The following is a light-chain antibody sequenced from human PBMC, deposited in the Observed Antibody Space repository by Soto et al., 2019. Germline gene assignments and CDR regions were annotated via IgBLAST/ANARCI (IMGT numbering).Light chain of an antibody. Sequence: ILMTQSPDSLAVSLGERATINCKSSQRVLYSSDNKNYLAWYQQKPGQPPKLLIYWASTRESGVPDRFSGSGSGTDFTLTISSLQAEDVAVYYCQQYISTRTFGQGTKVDIK. V-gene: IGKV4-1*01. J-gene: IGKJ1*01. CDR3: QQYISTRT. CDR1: QRVLYSSDNKNY. CDR2: WAS.